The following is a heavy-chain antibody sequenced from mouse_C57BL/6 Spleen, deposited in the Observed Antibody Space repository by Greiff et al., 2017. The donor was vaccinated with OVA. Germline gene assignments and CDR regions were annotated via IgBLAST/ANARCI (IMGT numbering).Heavy chain of an antibody. CDR2: IYPGDGDT. CDR3: AREDLFYGSSVGYFDV. V-gene: IGHV1-82*01. D-gene: IGHD1-1*01. J-gene: IGHJ1*03. CDR1: GYAFSSSW. Sequence: QVQLQQSGPELVKPGASVKISCKASGYAFSSSWMNWVKQRPGKGLEWIGRIYPGDGDTNYNGKFKGKATLTADKSSSTAYMQLSSLTSEDSAVYFCAREDLFYGSSVGYFDVWGTGTTVTVSS.